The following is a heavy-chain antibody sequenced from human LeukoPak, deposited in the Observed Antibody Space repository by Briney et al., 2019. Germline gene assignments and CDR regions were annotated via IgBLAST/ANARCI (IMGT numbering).Heavy chain of an antibody. CDR3: ARPEAAAGHDAFDI. J-gene: IGHJ3*02. D-gene: IGHD6-13*01. CDR2: IYDSGST. CDR1: GGSISSYY. Sequence: SETLSLTCTVSGGSISSYYWGWIRQPPGKGLEWIGSIYDSGSTYYNPSLKSRVTISVDTSKKQFSLKLSSVTAADTAVYYCARPEAAAGHDAFDIWGQGTMVTVSS. V-gene: IGHV4-39*01.